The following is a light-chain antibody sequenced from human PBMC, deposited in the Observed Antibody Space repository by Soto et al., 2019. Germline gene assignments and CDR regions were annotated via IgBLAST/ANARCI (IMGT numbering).Light chain of an antibody. Sequence: EIVLTQSPATLSLSPGERATLSCRASQSVSSFLAWYQHKPGQAPRLLIYNASNRATGIPARFSGSESGTDVTLTISSLETEDFAVYYCQQRDNWPTFGQGTRLEIK. J-gene: IGKJ5*01. CDR1: QSVSSF. CDR3: QQRDNWPT. V-gene: IGKV3-11*01. CDR2: NAS.